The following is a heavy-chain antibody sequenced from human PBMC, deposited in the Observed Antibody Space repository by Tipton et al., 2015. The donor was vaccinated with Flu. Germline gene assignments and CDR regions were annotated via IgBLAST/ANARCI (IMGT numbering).Heavy chain of an antibody. CDR2: INHSGST. CDR1: GGSFSGYY. J-gene: IGHJ3*02. D-gene: IGHD3-22*01. Sequence: TLSLTCAVYGGSFSGYYWSWICQPPGKGLEWIGEINHSGSTNYNPSLKSRVTISVDTSKNQFSLKLSSVTAADTAVYYCARANRGGYYDSSGSEPVDAFDIWGQGTMVTVSS. CDR3: ARANRGGYYDSSGSEPVDAFDI. V-gene: IGHV4-34*01.